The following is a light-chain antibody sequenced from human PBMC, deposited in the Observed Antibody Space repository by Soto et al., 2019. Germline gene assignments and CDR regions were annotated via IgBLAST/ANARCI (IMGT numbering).Light chain of an antibody. CDR1: QNIYRY. V-gene: IGKV3-11*01. Sequence: EIVLTQSPATLSLAAGESATLSCTASQNIYRYLAWYQQKPGQSPRLLIYDASNRATGIPPRFSGSGSGTDFTLTISSLEPEDFGVYYCVERTDWPPFTFGQGTRLEIK. CDR2: DAS. J-gene: IGKJ5*01. CDR3: VERTDWPPFT.